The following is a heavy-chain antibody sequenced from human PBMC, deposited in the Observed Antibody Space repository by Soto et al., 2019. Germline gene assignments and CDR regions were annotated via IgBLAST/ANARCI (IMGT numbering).Heavy chain of an antibody. V-gene: IGHV3-7*04. Sequence: EVQLVESGGGLVQPGGSLRLSCAASGFTFSSYGMSWVRQAPGKGLEWVANIKQDGSEKSYVDSVKGRFTISRDNAKNSLYLQMTSLRAEDTAVYYCARDRLEGATPWDWGQGTVVTVSS. CDR1: GFTFSSYG. CDR3: ARDRLEGATPWD. J-gene: IGHJ4*02. D-gene: IGHD1-26*01. CDR2: IKQDGSEK.